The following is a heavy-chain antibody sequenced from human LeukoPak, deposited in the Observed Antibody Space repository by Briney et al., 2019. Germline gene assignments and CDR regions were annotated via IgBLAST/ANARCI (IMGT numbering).Heavy chain of an antibody. D-gene: IGHD2-2*01. CDR1: GFTLSSYG. Sequence: PGGPLRLSWEASGFTLSSYGMHGVGKAPAKGREWVAVISSDEINEYYADSVKGRFTISRDNSKNTLYLQINSLRGEDTAVYYCAKGELITSAWFDSWGQGTLVTVSS. CDR3: AKGELITSAWFDS. CDR2: ISSDEINE. J-gene: IGHJ5*01. V-gene: IGHV3-30*18.